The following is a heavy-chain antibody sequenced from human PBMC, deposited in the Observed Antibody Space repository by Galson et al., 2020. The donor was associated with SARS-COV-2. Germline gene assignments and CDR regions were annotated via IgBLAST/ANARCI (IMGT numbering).Heavy chain of an antibody. CDR2: INHSGST. CDR1: GGSFSGYY. D-gene: IGHD3-22*01. V-gene: IGHV4-34*01. Sequence: ETSETLSLTCAVYGGSFSGYYWSWIRQPPGKGLEWIGEINHSGSTNYNPSLKSRVTISVDTSKNQFSLKLSSVTAADTAVYYCARGSITMIGVVGFDYWGQGTLVTVSS. J-gene: IGHJ4*02. CDR3: ARGSITMIGVVGFDY.